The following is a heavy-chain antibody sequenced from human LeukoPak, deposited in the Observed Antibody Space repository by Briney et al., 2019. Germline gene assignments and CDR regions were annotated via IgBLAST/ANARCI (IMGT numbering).Heavy chain of an antibody. CDR2: IDPSDSYT. V-gene: IGHV5-10-1*01. J-gene: IGHJ2*01. CDR1: GYSFTSYW. Sequence: PGESLKISCKGSGYSFTSYWISWVRQMPGKGLEWMGRIDPSDSYTNYSPSFQGHVTISADKSISTAYLQWSSLKASDTAMYYCARHTQNYYDSSGYYFPREWYFDLWGRGTLVTVSS. CDR3: ARHTQNYYDSSGYYFPREWYFDL. D-gene: IGHD3-22*01.